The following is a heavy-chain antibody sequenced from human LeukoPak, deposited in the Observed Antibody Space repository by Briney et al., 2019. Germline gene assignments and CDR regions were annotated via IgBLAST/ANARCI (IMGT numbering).Heavy chain of an antibody. CDR3: ARQISENWFDP. J-gene: IGHJ5*02. D-gene: IGHD2/OR15-2a*01. CDR1: GYSFTSYW. Sequence: GKSLKISCKGSGYSFTSYWIGWVRHMPGKGLEWMGIIYPGDSDTRYSPSFQGQVTISADKSISTAYLQWSSLKASDTAMYYCARQISENWFDPWGQGTLVTVSS. V-gene: IGHV5-51*01. CDR2: IYPGDSDT.